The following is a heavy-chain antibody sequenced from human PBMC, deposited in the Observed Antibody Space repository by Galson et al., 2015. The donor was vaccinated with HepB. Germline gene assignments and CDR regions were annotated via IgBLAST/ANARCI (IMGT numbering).Heavy chain of an antibody. J-gene: IGHJ4*02. CDR3: ARMQFPYGALVD. CDR1: GFSLSTSGMR. V-gene: IGHV2-70*04. Sequence: PALVKPTQTLTLTCTFSGFSLSTSGMRVSWIRQPPGKALEWLARIDWDDDKFYSTSLKTRLTISKDTSKNQVVLTMTNMDPVDTATYYCARMQFPYGALVDWGQGTLVTVSS. D-gene: IGHD4-17*01. CDR2: IDWDDDK.